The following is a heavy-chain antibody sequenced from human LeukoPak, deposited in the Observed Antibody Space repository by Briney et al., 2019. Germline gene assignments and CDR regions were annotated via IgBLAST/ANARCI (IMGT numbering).Heavy chain of an antibody. V-gene: IGHV4-59*13. CDR2: INYSGST. CDR1: GSSISSSY. J-gene: IGHJ6*02. CDR3: ARDRGRSNYYYYYGMDV. Sequence: ETLSLTCTVSGSSISSSYWSWIRQPPGKGLEWFGYINYSGSTNYNPSLKSRVTISVDTSKNQFSLKLSSVTAADTAVYYCARDRGRSNYYYYYGMDVWGQGTTVTVSS. D-gene: IGHD2-15*01.